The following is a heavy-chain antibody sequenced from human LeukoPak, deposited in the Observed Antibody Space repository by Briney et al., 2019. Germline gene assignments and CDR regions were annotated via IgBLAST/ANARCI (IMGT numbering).Heavy chain of an antibody. CDR3: ATARIMITFGGAAPRQDNDY. V-gene: IGHV1-69-2*01. Sequence: ASVKISCKVSGYTFTDYYMHWVQQAPGKGLEWMGLVDPEDGETIYAEKFQGRVTITADTSTDTAYMELSSLRSEGTAVYYCATARIMITFGGAAPRQDNDYWGQGTLVTVSS. CDR2: VDPEDGET. CDR1: GYTFTDYY. D-gene: IGHD3-16*01. J-gene: IGHJ4*02.